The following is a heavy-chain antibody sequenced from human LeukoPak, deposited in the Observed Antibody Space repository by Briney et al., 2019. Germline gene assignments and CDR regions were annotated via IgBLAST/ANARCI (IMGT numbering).Heavy chain of an antibody. J-gene: IGHJ4*02. D-gene: IGHD3-3*01. CDR1: GGTFSSYA. CDR3: ARAPITIVGVVINRIDY. CDR2: IIPIFGTA. V-gene: IGHV1-69*01. Sequence: ASVKVSCKASGGTFSSYAISCVRQAPGQGLEWMGGIIPIFGTANYAQKFQGRVTITADESTSTAYMELSSLRSEDTAVYYCARAPITIVGVVINRIDYWGQGTLVTVSS.